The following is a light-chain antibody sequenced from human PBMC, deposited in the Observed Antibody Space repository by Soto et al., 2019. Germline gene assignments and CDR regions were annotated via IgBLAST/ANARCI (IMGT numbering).Light chain of an antibody. Sequence: QSVLTQPPSASGTPGQRVTISCSGSSSNFGSNTVNWYQQLPGTAPKLLIHANNQRPSGVPDRFSGSKSGTSASLAISWLQSEEADYYCAAWDDSLNGYVFGTGTKLTVL. CDR1: SSNFGSNT. V-gene: IGLV1-44*01. J-gene: IGLJ1*01. CDR3: AAWDDSLNGYV. CDR2: ANN.